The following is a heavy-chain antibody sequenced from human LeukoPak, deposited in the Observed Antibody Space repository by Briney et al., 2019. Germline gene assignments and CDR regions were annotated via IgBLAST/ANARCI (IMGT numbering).Heavy chain of an antibody. Sequence: PSETLSLTCTVSGNSISSGDNYWSWIRQPAGKGLEWIGRIYTSGSTNYNPSLKSRVTMSVDTSKSQFSLKLSSVTAADTAVYYCARDSGGYSYGYAIDYWGQGTLVTVSS. D-gene: IGHD5-18*01. CDR3: ARDSGGYSYGYAIDY. CDR1: GNSISSGDNY. CDR2: IYTSGST. V-gene: IGHV4-61*02. J-gene: IGHJ4*02.